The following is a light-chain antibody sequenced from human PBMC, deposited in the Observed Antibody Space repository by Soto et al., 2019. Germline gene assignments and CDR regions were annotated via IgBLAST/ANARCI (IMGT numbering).Light chain of an antibody. CDR3: QQLYNLPPN. Sequence: DIQMTQSPSSLSASVGDRVTITCQASQDISNYLNWYQQKPGKAPKLLIYDASNLETGVPSRFHGSGYGKAFTFTIKRLQPEDTATYYLQQLYNLPPNFRPGNKVDIK. CDR2: DAS. CDR1: QDISNY. V-gene: IGKV1-33*01. J-gene: IGKJ3*01.